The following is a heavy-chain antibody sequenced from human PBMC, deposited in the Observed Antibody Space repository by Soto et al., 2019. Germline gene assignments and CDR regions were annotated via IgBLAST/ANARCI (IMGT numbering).Heavy chain of an antibody. J-gene: IGHJ6*03. V-gene: IGHV7-4-1*01. D-gene: IGHD6-13*01. CDR1: GYTSTSYA. CDR3: ARGSSSSWYGDYMDV. Sequence: GASVKVSCKASGYTSTSYAMNWVRQAPGQGLEWMGWINTNTGNPTYAQGFTGRFVFSLDTSVSTAYLQICSLKAEDTAVYYCARGSSSSWYGDYMDVWGKGTTVTVSS. CDR2: INTNTGNP.